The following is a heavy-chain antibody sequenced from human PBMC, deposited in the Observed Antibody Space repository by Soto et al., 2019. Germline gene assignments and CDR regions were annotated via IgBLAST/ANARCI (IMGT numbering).Heavy chain of an antibody. Sequence: PGGSLRLSCAASGFTVSSNYMSWVRQAPGKGLEWVSVIYSGGSTYYADSVKGRFTISRDNSKNTLYLQMNSLRAEDTAVYYCARDLRTIYGMDVWGQGTTVTVSS. CDR1: GFTVSSNY. J-gene: IGHJ6*02. CDR3: ARDLRTIYGMDV. CDR2: IYSGGST. V-gene: IGHV3-53*01.